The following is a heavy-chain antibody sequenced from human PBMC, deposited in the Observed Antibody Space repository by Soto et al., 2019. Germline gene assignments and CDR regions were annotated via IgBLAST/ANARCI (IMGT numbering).Heavy chain of an antibody. CDR1: GGSISSGGYY. D-gene: IGHD3-10*01. CDR3: ARSHYYGSGTEN. J-gene: IGHJ4*02. CDR2: IYYSGST. Sequence: QVQLQESGPGLVKPSQTLSLTCTVSGGSISSGGYYWSWTPQHPGKGLEWIGYIYYSGSTYYNPSLKSRVTISVDTSKNQFSLKLSSVTAADTAVYYCARSHYYGSGTENWGQGTLVTVSS. V-gene: IGHV4-31*03.